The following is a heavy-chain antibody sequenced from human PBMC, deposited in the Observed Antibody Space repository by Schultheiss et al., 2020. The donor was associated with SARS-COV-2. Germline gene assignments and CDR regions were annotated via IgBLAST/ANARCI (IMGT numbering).Heavy chain of an antibody. V-gene: IGHV1-46*01. Sequence: ASVKVSCKASGFTFTSSAMHWVRQAPGQGLEWMGIINPSGGSTSYAQKFQGRVTMTRDTSTSTVYMELSSLRSEDTAVYYCAKDFYCSGGSCLGAIDYWGQGTLVTVSS. D-gene: IGHD2-15*01. CDR1: GFTFTSSA. J-gene: IGHJ4*02. CDR2: INPSGGST. CDR3: AKDFYCSGGSCLGAIDY.